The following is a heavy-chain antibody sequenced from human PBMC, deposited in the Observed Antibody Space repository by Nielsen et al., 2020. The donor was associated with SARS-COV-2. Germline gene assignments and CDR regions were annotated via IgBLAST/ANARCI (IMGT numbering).Heavy chain of an antibody. Sequence: GESLKISCAASGFTFSFHAMHWVRQAPGKGLEWVALISSDGQNIHYADSVKGRFTASRDNSRNTLYLQMNSLKTEDTGVYYCTALDYADYIAVYWGQGTLVTVSS. V-gene: IGHV3-30*04. CDR3: TALDYADYIAVY. D-gene: IGHD4-17*01. J-gene: IGHJ4*02. CDR2: ISSDGQNI. CDR1: GFTFSFHA.